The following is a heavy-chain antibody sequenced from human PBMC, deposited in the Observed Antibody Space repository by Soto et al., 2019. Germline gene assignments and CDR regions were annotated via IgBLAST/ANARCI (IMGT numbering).Heavy chain of an antibody. CDR3: ARLSQEDFWSGYYYHYGMDV. CDR1: VYTFTIYD. J-gene: IGHJ6*02. D-gene: IGHD3-3*01. Sequence: XSVKVSCQASVYTFTIYDINWVRQATGQGLEWMGWMNPNSGNTGYAQKFQGRVTMTRNTSISTAYMELSSLRSEYTAVYYCARLSQEDFWSGYYYHYGMDVWGQGTTVTVSS. CDR2: MNPNSGNT. V-gene: IGHV1-8*01.